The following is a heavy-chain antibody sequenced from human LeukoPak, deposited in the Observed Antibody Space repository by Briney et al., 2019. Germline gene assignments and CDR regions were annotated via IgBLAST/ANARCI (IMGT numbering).Heavy chain of an antibody. J-gene: IGHJ4*02. CDR3: ARDRSSSWSKGPFDY. V-gene: IGHV3-21*01. CDR1: GFTFSSYA. CDR2: ISSSSSYI. D-gene: IGHD6-13*01. Sequence: PGGSLRLSCAASGFTFSSYAMSWVRQAPGKGLEWVSSISSSSSYIYYADSVKGRFTISRDNAKNSLYLQMNSLRAEDTAVYYCARDRSSSWSKGPFDYWGQGTLVTVSS.